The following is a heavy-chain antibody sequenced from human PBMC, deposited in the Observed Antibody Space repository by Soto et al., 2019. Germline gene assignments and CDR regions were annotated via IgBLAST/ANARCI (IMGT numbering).Heavy chain of an antibody. V-gene: IGHV3-74*01. CDR1: RFTFSPFW. J-gene: IGHJ4*02. D-gene: IGHD4-4*01. CDR3: ARGSNHFDY. Sequence: EVQLVESGGGLVQPGGSLRLCYAASRFTFSPFWMHWVRQVPGKGPVWVSRINSDGNSTSYADSVKGRFTISRDNAKNTLYLQMNSLRAEDTAVYYCARGSNHFDYWGQGTLVTVSS. CDR2: INSDGNST.